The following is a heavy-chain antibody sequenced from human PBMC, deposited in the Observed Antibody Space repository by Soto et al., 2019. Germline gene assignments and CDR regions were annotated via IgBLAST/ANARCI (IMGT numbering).Heavy chain of an antibody. CDR2: IYYSGST. CDR3: ARLRYYDSSGYSFDY. Sequence: QLQLQESGPGLVKPSETLSLTCTVSGGSISSSSYYWGWIRQPPGKGLEWIGSIYYSGSTYYNPSLKSRVTISVDTSKNQFSLKLSSVTAADTAVYYCARLRYYDSSGYSFDYWGQGTLGTVSS. J-gene: IGHJ4*02. V-gene: IGHV4-39*01. D-gene: IGHD3-22*01. CDR1: GGSISSSSYY.